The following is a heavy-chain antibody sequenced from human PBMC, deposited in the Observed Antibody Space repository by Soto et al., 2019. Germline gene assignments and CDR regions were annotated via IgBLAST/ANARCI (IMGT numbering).Heavy chain of an antibody. CDR2: INHSGST. J-gene: IGHJ4*02. CDR1: GGSFSGYY. Sequence: SETLSLTCAVYGGSFSGYYWSWVRQPPGKGLEWIGEINHSGSTNYNPSLKSRVTISVDTSKNQFSLKLSCVTAADTAVYYCARAARYSSPLYYFDYWGQGTLVTVSS. CDR3: ARAARYSSPLYYFDY. D-gene: IGHD4-4*01. V-gene: IGHV4-34*01.